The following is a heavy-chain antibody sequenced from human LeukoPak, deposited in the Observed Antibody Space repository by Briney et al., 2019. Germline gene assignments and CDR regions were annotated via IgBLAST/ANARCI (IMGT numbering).Heavy chain of an antibody. CDR2: IYTSGST. CDR1: GASISSYY. V-gene: IGHV4-4*07. Sequence: SETLSLTCTVSGASISSYYWTWIRQPAGKGLEWIGRIYTSGSTNYNPSLKSRVTMSVDTSKNQFSLKLSSVTGADTAVYYCARLSADSSSSRGFDYWGQGTLVTVSS. J-gene: IGHJ4*02. D-gene: IGHD2-2*01. CDR3: ARLSADSSSSRGFDY.